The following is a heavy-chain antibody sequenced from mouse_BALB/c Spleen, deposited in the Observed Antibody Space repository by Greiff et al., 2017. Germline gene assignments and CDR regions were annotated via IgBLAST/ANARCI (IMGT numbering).Heavy chain of an antibody. Sequence: QVQLKESGPGLVAPSQSLSITCTVSGFSLTSYDISWIRQPPGKGLEWLGVIWTGGGTNYNSAFMSRLSISKDNSKSQVFLKMNSLQTDDTAKYYCVRDRDYVESWFAYWGQGTLVTVSA. D-gene: IGHD2-4*01. J-gene: IGHJ3*01. CDR1: GFSLTSYD. CDR2: IWTGGGT. V-gene: IGHV2-9-2*01. CDR3: VRDRDYVESWFAY.